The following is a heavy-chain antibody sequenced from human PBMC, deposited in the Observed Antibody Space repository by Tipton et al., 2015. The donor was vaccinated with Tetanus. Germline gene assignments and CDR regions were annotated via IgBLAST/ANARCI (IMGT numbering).Heavy chain of an antibody. V-gene: IGHV4-59*01. CDR2: IYNSGST. CDR3: ARGIMVRGVSRFDP. J-gene: IGHJ5*02. CDR1: GDSISNYY. Sequence: TLSLTCTVSGDSISNYYWSWIRQIPGKRLEWIGQIYNSGSTNYNPPLKSRVTISVDTSKNQFSLKLSSVTAADTAVYYCARGIMVRGVSRFDPWGPGNPGHRLL. D-gene: IGHD3-10*01.